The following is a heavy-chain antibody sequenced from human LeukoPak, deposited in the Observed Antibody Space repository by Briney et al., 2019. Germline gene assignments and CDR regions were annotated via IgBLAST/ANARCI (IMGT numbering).Heavy chain of an antibody. V-gene: IGHV3-23*01. CDR2: ISGSGGST. CDR3: AKAGSYGNYYYGMDV. Sequence: GGSLRLSFAASGFTFSSYAMSWVRQAPGKGLEWVSAISGSGGSTYYADSVKGRFTISRDNSKNTLYLQMNSLRAEDTAVYYCAKAGSYGNYYYGMDVWGQGTTVTVSS. CDR1: GFTFSSYA. J-gene: IGHJ6*02. D-gene: IGHD1-26*01.